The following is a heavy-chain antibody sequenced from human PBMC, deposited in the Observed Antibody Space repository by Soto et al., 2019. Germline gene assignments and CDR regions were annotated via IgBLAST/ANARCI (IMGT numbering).Heavy chain of an antibody. J-gene: IGHJ4*02. Sequence: PSETLSLTCTVSGGSISSGDYYWRWISQPPGKGLEWIGYIYYSGSTYYTPSLKSRVTISVDTSKTQFSLKLSSVTAADTAVFYFSRDMGRYYYDSSGPNWGQGTLVTVSS. D-gene: IGHD3-22*01. CDR2: IYYSGST. CDR3: SRDMGRYYYDSSGPN. V-gene: IGHV4-30-4*01. CDR1: GGSISSGDYY.